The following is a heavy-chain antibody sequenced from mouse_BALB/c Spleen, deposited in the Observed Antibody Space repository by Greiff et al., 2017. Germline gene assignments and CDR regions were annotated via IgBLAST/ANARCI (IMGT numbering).Heavy chain of an antibody. CDR3: ARGYGYDGVYAMDY. Sequence: VQLKESGPGLVKPSQSLSLTCTVTGYSITSDYAWNWIRQFPGNKLEWVGYISYSGSTSYNPSLKSRISITRDTSKNQFFLQLNSVTTEDTATYYCARGYGYDGVYAMDYWGQGTSVTVSS. V-gene: IGHV3-2*02. CDR2: ISYSGST. CDR1: GYSITSDYA. D-gene: IGHD2-2*01. J-gene: IGHJ4*01.